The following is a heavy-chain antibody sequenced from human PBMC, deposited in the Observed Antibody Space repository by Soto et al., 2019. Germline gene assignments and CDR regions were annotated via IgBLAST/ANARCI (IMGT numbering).Heavy chain of an antibody. CDR3: ASPRELGYSYFYFFTLDV. J-gene: IGHJ6*02. D-gene: IGHD2-21*01. Sequence: ASVKVSCKASGYTFTGYYVHWVRQAPGHGLEWLGWIHLNSGGTNYAQSFQGRVTMTRDMSVSTVYMEMTGLSSDGTAVYDCASPRELGYSYFYFFTLDVWGQGTTVTVSS. CDR2: IHLNSGGT. CDR1: GYTFTGYY. V-gene: IGHV1-2*02.